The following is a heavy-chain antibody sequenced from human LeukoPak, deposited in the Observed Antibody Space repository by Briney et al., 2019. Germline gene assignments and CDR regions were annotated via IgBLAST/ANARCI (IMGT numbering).Heavy chain of an antibody. CDR1: GFTFSR. CDR3: ARAPYYESSGPL. CDR2: IRQDGLEK. V-gene: IGHV3-7*04. D-gene: IGHD3-22*01. Sequence: GGSLRLSCAASGFTFSRMSWVRQAPGKGLEWVANIRQDGLEKYYVASVQGRFTISRDNAKNSLYLQMNSLEADDTAVYYCARAPYYESSGPLWGQGTLVSVSS. J-gene: IGHJ4*02.